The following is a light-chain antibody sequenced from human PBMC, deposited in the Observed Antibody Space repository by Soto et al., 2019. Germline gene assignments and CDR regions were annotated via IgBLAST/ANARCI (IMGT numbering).Light chain of an antibody. J-gene: IGKJ1*01. CDR1: QSIGLA. V-gene: IGKV3-11*01. CDR2: DAS. CDR3: QQRTDRPPWT. Sequence: EIVLTQSPATLSLSPGERATLSCRASQSIGLAIAWYQHKPGQAPRLLIFDASQRATGIPARFRGSGSGTDFNLSISSLEHEDFAVYYCQQRTDRPPWTFGQGTKVDIK.